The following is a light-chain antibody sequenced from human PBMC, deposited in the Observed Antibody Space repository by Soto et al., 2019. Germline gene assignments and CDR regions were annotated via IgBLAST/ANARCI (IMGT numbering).Light chain of an antibody. CDR3: AAWDVSLNGRV. Sequence: QPVLTQPPSASGTPGQRVTISCSGSISNIGSKSVNWYQQLPGTAPKLLIFGNDQRPSGVPDRFSASKSGTSASLAISGLQSEDEADYYCAAWDVSLNGRVFGGGTQLTVL. CDR2: GND. CDR1: ISNIGSKS. V-gene: IGLV1-44*01. J-gene: IGLJ3*02.